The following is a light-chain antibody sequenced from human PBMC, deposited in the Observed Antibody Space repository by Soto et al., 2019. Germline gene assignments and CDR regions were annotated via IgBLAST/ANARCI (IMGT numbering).Light chain of an antibody. Sequence: QSALTQPRSVSGSPGQSVTISCTGSSSDVGGYSHVSWFQQHPGKAPKLMIYDVTKRPSGVPDRFSGSKSGNTASLTISGLQAEDESDYYCSSYTSSGTWVFGGGTKLTVL. CDR2: DVT. V-gene: IGLV2-11*01. J-gene: IGLJ3*02. CDR3: SSYTSSGTWV. CDR1: SSDVGGYSH.